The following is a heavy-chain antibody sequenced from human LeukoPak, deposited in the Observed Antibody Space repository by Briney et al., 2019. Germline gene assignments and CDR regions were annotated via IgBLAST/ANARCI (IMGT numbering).Heavy chain of an antibody. CDR2: MNPNTGNT. CDR1: GYTFGRYD. Sequence: ASVKVSCKASGYTFGRYDINWVRQATGQGLEWMEWMNPNTGNTFYAQKFQGRVTITADESTSTAYMEMSSLRSEDTAVYYCARDQGIAVAGPYYYYMDVWGKGTTVTISS. D-gene: IGHD6-19*01. CDR3: ARDQGIAVAGPYYYYMDV. J-gene: IGHJ6*03. V-gene: IGHV1-8*03.